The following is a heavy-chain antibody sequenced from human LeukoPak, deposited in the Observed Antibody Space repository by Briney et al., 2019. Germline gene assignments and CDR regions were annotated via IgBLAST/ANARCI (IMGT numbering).Heavy chain of an antibody. J-gene: IGHJ4*02. D-gene: IGHD1/OR15-1a*01. V-gene: IGHV3-48*03. CDR3: ARDSGSGTSGNEFDY. CDR1: GFTFSSHE. CDR2: ISEGGDLI. Sequence: PGGSLRLSCAASGFTFSSHEMNWVCKAPGRGLEWVSYISEGGDLIYYAEFVKGRFTVSRDNAKNVLFLQMSGLRVEDTAVYYCARDSGSGTSGNEFDYWGQGTLVSVSS.